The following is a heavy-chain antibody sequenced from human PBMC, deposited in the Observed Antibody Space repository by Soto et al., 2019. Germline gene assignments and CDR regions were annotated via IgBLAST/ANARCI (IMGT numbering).Heavy chain of an antibody. CDR3: AKEFLRSWFDP. CDR1: GFTFSSYG. J-gene: IGHJ5*02. Sequence: QVQLVESGGGVVQPGRSLRLSCAASGFTFSSYGMHWVRQAPGKGLEWVAVISYDGSNKYYADSVKGRFTISRDNSKNTLYLQMNSLRAEDTAVYYCAKEFLRSWFDPWGQGTLVTVSS. CDR2: ISYDGSNK. V-gene: IGHV3-30*18.